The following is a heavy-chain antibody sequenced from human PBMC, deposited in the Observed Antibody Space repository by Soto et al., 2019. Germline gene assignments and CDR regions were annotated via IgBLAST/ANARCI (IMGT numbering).Heavy chain of an antibody. CDR2: ISGSADST. CDR3: AKTRGAMIYAISVYGMDV. J-gene: IGHJ6*02. V-gene: IGHV3-23*01. CDR1: GFSFSSFA. Sequence: ESGGGFIHPGGSLRLSCAASGFSFSSFAMNWVRQAPGTGLEWVSIISGSADSTFYADSVKGRFTISRDNSKSTLYLQINSLRAEDTAVYYCAKTRGAMIYAISVYGMDVWGQGTTVTVSS. D-gene: IGHD2-8*01.